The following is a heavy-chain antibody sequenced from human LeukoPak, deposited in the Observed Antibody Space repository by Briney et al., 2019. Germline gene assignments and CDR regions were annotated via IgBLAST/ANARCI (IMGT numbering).Heavy chain of an antibody. CDR2: FPPEDAHI. CDR3: ATSSGYGAMVTRY. J-gene: IGHJ4*02. CDR1: GYIFISYW. V-gene: IGHV5-51*01. D-gene: IGHD5-18*01. Sequence: GESPKTSFQCPGYIFISYWIDWVRQMRGKGLEWVWTFPPEDAHIRYSPSFPRQVTMSAGKSTSPAYLQSGSLTASDPAMYHCATSSGYGAMVTRYRGQGTLVTASS.